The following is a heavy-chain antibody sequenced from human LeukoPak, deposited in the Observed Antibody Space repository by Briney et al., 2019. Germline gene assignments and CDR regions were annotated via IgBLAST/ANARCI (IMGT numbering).Heavy chain of an antibody. V-gene: IGHV4-59*08. D-gene: IGHD4-17*01. CDR3: ARHQVDYGDYVNAFDI. J-gene: IGHJ3*02. CDR1: GGSISSYY. Sequence: SETLSLTCTVSGGSISSYYWSWIRQPPGKGLEWIGYIYCSGSTNYNPSLKSRVTISVDTSKNQFSLKLSSVTAADTAVYYCARHQVDYGDYVNAFDIWGQRTMVTVSS. CDR2: IYCSGST.